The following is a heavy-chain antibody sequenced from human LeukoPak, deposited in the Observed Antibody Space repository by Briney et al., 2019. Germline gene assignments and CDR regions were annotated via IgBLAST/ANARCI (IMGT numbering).Heavy chain of an antibody. D-gene: IGHD3-10*01. CDR3: ARGYGSGSNWFDP. Sequence: PSETLSLTCTVSGGSISIYYWSWIRQRPGQDLEWIGHIYSSGSTNYNPSLKSRVTMSVDTSKNQLSLKLNSVTAADTAVYYCARGYGSGSNWFDPWGQGTLVIVSS. CDR2: IYSSGST. CDR1: GGSISIYY. V-gene: IGHV4-4*07. J-gene: IGHJ5*02.